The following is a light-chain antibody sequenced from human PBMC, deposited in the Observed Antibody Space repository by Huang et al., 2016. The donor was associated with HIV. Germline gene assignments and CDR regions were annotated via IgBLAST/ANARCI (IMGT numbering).Light chain of an antibody. CDR2: KSS. J-gene: IGKJ1*01. CDR3: RQDYTYPWT. V-gene: IGKV1-6*02. CDR1: QDIGND. Sequence: AIQMTQSPASLAASCGDRVTITCRASQDIGNDLGWHQHRLWKAPKLLGSKSSHLQSGVASRVTGSGSGTHFTLTISGLQPEDFATYYWRQDYTYPWTCGQGTKVEI.